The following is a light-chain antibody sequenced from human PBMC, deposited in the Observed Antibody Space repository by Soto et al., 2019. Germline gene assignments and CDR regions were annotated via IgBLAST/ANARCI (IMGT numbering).Light chain of an antibody. CDR2: EVS. V-gene: IGLV2-14*01. CDR1: SSDGGGYKY. J-gene: IGLJ1*01. Sequence: QSALTQPASVSGSPGQSITISCTGTSSDGGGYKYVSWYQQYPGKAPKLMIYEVSNRPSGVSNRFSGSKSDDTASLTISGLQAEDEADYYCTSYASSGAYVFGTGTQLTVL. CDR3: TSYASSGAYV.